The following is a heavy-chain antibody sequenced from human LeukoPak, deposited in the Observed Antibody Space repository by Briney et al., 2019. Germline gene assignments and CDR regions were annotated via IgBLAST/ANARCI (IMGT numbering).Heavy chain of an antibody. CDR3: VKRSDSSGYYYMYY. J-gene: IGHJ4*02. D-gene: IGHD3-22*01. Sequence: GGCLMLSCSASGFTFSSYAMHWVRQAPGKGLEYVSAISSNGGSTYYADSVKGRFTISRDNSKNTLYLQMSSLRAEDTAVYYCVKRSDSSGYYYMYYWGQGTLVTVSS. V-gene: IGHV3-64D*09. CDR1: GFTFSSYA. CDR2: ISSNGGST.